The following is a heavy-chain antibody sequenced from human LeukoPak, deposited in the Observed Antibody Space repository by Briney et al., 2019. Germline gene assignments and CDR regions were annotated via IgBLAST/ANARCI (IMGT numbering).Heavy chain of an antibody. D-gene: IGHD1-26*01. CDR1: GFTFSIYS. CDR2: ITSSSSHT. J-gene: IGHJ4*02. V-gene: IGHV3-21*01. CDR3: ASEGVVGVTAHFDY. Sequence: PGGSLRLSCAASGFTFSIYSMNWVRQAPGKGLEWVSSITSSSSHTFYADSVKGRFTISRDNAKSSLYLQMNNLRADDTAVYYCASEGVVGVTAHFDYWGQGTLVTVSS.